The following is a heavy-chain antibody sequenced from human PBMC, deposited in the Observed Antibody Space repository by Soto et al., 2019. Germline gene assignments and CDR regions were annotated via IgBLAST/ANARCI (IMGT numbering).Heavy chain of an antibody. CDR3: ARLWGWFGDY. J-gene: IGHJ4*02. V-gene: IGHV4-59*08. CDR2: IYYSGST. CDR1: GGSISSYY. Sequence: QVQLQESGPGLVKPSETLSLTCTVSGGSISSYYWSWIRQPPGKGLEWIGYIYYSGSTNYNPSLKSRVTISVDTSKNQFSLKRSSVPAADTAVYYCARLWGWFGDYWGQGTLVTVSS. D-gene: IGHD3-10*01.